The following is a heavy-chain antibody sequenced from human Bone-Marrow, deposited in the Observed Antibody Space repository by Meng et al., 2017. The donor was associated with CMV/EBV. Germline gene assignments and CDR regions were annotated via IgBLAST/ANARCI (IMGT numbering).Heavy chain of an antibody. D-gene: IGHD1-7*01. CDR3: ARATVTGTVDY. V-gene: IGHV1-46*01. Sequence: SFKASGSTFTSYYMHWVRQAPGQGLEWMGIINPSGGSTSYAQKFQGRVTMTRDTSTSTVYMELSSLRSEDTAVYYCARATVTGTVDYWGQGTLVTVSS. CDR1: GSTFTSYY. CDR2: INPSGGST. J-gene: IGHJ4*02.